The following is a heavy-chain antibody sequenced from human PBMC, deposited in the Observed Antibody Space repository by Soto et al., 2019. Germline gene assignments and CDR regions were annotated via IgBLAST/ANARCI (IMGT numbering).Heavy chain of an antibody. V-gene: IGHV3-7*01. J-gene: IGHJ5*02. CDR3: ARDSSTFS. CDR1: GFTFSSYW. CDR2: IKQDGSEK. Sequence: GGSLRLSCAASGFTFSSYWMSWVRQAPGKGLEWVANIKQDGSEKYYLDSVKGRFTISRDNAKKSLHLQMNSLRVEDTAVYYCARDSSTFSWGQGTLVTVSS.